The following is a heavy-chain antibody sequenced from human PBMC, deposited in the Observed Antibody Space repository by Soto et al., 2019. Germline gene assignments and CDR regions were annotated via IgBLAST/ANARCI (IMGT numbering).Heavy chain of an antibody. V-gene: IGHV3-13*01. CDR1: GFTFSSYD. J-gene: IGHJ6*02. CDR2: IGTAGDT. D-gene: IGHD5-12*01. CDR3: ARDSDIVATITYYYGMDV. Sequence: PGGSLRLSCSASGFTFSSYDMHWVRQATGKGLEWVSAIGTAGDTYYPGSVKGRFTISRENAKNSLYLQMNSLRAEDTAVYYCARDSDIVATITYYYGMDVWGQGTTVTVSS.